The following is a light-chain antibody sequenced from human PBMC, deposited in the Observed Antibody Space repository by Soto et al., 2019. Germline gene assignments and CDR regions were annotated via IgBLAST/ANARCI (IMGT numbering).Light chain of an antibody. CDR3: QQFNSFTLT. Sequence: IQITQSPSSLSASVGDRVTIPCRASQSISSALAWYQQKPGKAPKVLIYDASSLKSGVPSRFSGSGSGTEFTLTISSLQPEDFATYDCQQFNSFTLTFGGGTKVDIK. J-gene: IGKJ4*01. CDR1: QSISSA. CDR2: DAS. V-gene: IGKV1-13*02.